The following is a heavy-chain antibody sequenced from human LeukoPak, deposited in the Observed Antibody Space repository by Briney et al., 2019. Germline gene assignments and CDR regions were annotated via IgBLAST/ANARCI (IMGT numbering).Heavy chain of an antibody. J-gene: IGHJ4*02. D-gene: IGHD1-26*01. CDR2: IYTSGST. CDR3: ARENSGSYREFDY. CDR1: GGSISSYY. V-gene: IGHV4-4*07. Sequence: SETLSLTCTVSGGSISSYYWSWIRQPAGKGLEWIGRIYTSGSTNYNASLKSRVSMSVDTSKNQFALKLSSVTAADTAVFYCARENSGSYREFDYWGQGTLVTVSS.